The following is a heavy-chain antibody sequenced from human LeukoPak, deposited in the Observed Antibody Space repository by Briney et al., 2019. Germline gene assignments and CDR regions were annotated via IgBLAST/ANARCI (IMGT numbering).Heavy chain of an antibody. D-gene: IGHD5-12*01. V-gene: IGHV3-74*01. CDR2: INSDGSST. J-gene: IGHJ4*02. Sequence: GGSLRLSCAASGFTFSNYWMHWVRQAPGKGLVWVSRINSDGSSTTYADSVKGRFTISRDNAKNTLYLQMNGLRAEDTAVYYCARGGMDIVATTGVPFDYWGQGTLVTVSS. CDR1: GFTFSNYW. CDR3: ARGGMDIVATTGVPFDY.